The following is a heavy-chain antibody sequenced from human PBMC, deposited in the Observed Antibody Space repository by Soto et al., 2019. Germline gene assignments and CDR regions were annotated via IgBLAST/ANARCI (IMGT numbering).Heavy chain of an antibody. CDR2: IGGSTSTI. CDR3: ARDLYCSSTSCYPGFDY. J-gene: IGHJ4*02. D-gene: IGHD2-2*01. Sequence: EVQLVESGGGLVQPGGSLRLSCAASGFTFSSYEMNWVRQAPGKGLEWVSFIGGSTSTIYYADSVKGRFTISRDNAKNSLYLQMNSLRAEDSAIYYCARDLYCSSTSCYPGFDYWGQGTLVTVYS. V-gene: IGHV3-48*03. CDR1: GFTFSSYE.